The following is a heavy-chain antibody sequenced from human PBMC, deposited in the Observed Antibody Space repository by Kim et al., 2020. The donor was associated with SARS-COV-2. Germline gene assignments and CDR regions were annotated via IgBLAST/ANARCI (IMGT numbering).Heavy chain of an antibody. CDR3: ARGSYQDC. J-gene: IGHJ4*02. CDR1: GFTFSIYA. Sequence: GGSLRLSCAASGFTFSIYAMSWVRQAPGKGLEWVSAISESGGDTYYANSVKGRFTISRDNSKNMLYLQMNSLKAEDTALYYCARGSYQDCWGQGILVPVSS. V-gene: IGHV3-23*01. CDR2: ISESGGDT. D-gene: IGHD3-10*01.